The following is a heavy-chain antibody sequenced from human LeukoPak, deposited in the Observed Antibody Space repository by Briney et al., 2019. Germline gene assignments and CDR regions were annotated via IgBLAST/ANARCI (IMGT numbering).Heavy chain of an antibody. D-gene: IGHD4-23*01. Sequence: PGGSLRLSCAASGFIFSSYEMNWVRQAPGKGLEWVSYISSSGSTIYYADSVKGRFTISRDNAKNSLYLQMNSLRAEDTAVYYCAKDLAVVTLSYYYYMDVWGKGTTVTVSS. CDR3: AKDLAVVTLSYYYYMDV. CDR2: ISSSGSTI. J-gene: IGHJ6*03. CDR1: GFIFSSYE. V-gene: IGHV3-48*03.